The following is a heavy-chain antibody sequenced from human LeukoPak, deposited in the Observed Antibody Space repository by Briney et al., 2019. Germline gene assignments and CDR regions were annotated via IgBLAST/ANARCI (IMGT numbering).Heavy chain of an antibody. CDR2: INHSGST. Sequence: PSETLSLTCTVSGGSISSYYWSWIRQPPGKGLEWIGEINHSGSTNYNPSLKSRVTISVDTSKNQFSLKLSSVTAAGTAVYYCARGVVVPAAFHYYYYGMDVWGQGTTVTVSS. CDR3: ARGVVVPAAFHYYYYGMDV. CDR1: GGSISSYY. D-gene: IGHD2-2*01. J-gene: IGHJ6*02. V-gene: IGHV4-34*01.